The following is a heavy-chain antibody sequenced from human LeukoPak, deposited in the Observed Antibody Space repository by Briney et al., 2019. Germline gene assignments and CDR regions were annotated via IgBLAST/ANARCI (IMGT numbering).Heavy chain of an antibody. D-gene: IGHD6-13*01. CDR2: IIPIFGIA. CDR1: GGTFSSYA. CDR3: ARGPSGIAAAGTWDY. J-gene: IGHJ4*02. V-gene: IGHV1-69*04. Sequence: SVKVSCKASGGTFSSYAISWVRQAPGQGLEWMGRIIPIFGIANYAQKFQGRVTITADKSTGTAYMELSSLRSEDTAVYYCARGPSGIAAAGTWDYWGQGTLVTVSS.